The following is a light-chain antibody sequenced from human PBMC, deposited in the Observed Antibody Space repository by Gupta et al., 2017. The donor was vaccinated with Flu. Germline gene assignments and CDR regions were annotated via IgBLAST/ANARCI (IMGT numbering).Light chain of an antibody. Sequence: SSVLTQPPSVSVAPGQTARIACGGNHLGSKSVHWYQQKPGQAPVLVLYDDRDRPSGIPERFSGSNSGNTATLTISRVEAGDEADYYCQVGDSGSDRYAFGKGTKVTVL. J-gene: IGLJ1*01. CDR3: QVGDSGSDRYA. CDR2: DDR. V-gene: IGLV3-21*02. CDR1: HLGSKS.